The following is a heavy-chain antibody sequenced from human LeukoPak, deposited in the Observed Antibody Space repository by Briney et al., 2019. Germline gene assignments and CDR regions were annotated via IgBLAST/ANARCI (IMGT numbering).Heavy chain of an antibody. V-gene: IGHV1-3*01. CDR3: ARGSFSIYHDMDV. CDR2: INAGNGNT. J-gene: IGHJ6*02. CDR1: GYTFTSYA. D-gene: IGHD2/OR15-2a*01. Sequence: ASVKVSCKASGYTFTSYAMHWVRQAPGQRLEWMGWINAGNGNTKHSQKFQGRVTISRDTSASTAYMELSSLRSEDTAVYYCARGSFSIYHDMDVWGQGTTVTVSS.